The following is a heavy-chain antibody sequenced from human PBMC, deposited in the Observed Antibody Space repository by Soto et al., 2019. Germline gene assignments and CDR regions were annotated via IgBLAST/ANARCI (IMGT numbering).Heavy chain of an antibody. D-gene: IGHD3-9*01. CDR2: VGTANANT. CDR3: ARELNTDPTAYYAFAY. Sequence: QVQLVQSGPEVTMPGASVKVSCKTSGYTFTAYGLAWLRQAPGQRPEWLGWVGTANANTNYAEKFPGMVTMTSDRSTTATYVELRSLRSDDTAVYYCARELNTDPTAYYAFAYWGQGTLVTVSS. V-gene: IGHV1-18*01. CDR1: GYTFTAYG. J-gene: IGHJ4*02.